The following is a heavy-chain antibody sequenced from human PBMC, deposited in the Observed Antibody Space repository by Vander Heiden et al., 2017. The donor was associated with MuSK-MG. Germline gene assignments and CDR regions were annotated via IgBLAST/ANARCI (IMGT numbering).Heavy chain of an antibody. D-gene: IGHD3-10*01. V-gene: IGHV4-59*01. J-gene: IGHJ6*03. CDR3: ARVGAMVRGVIRYYYYYYMDV. Sequence: QVQLQESGPGLVKPSETLSLTCTVSGGSISSYYWSWIRQPPGKGLEWIGYIYYSGSTNYNPSLKSRVTISVDTSKNQFSLKLSSVTAADTAVYYCARVGAMVRGVIRYYYYYYMDVWGKGTTVTVSS. CDR1: GGSISSYY. CDR2: IYYSGST.